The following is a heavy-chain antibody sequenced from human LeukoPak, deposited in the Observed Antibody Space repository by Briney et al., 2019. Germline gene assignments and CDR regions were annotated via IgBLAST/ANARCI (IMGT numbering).Heavy chain of an antibody. J-gene: IGHJ4*02. CDR2: INHSGST. Sequence: SETLSLTCAVYGGSFSDYYWSWLRQPPGKGLEWIGEINHSGSTNYNPALKSRVTISIDTSKNQFSLKLISVTAADTALYYCAREGPHGSGIYYNPLDYWGQGALVIVSS. CDR3: AREGPHGSGIYYNPLDY. D-gene: IGHD3-10*01. V-gene: IGHV4-34*01. CDR1: GGSFSDYY.